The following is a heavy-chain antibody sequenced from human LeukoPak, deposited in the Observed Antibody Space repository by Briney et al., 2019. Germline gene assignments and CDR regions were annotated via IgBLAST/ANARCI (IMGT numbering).Heavy chain of an antibody. CDR2: IIPIFGTA. CDR3: AREGVGATTELDY. Sequence: SVKVSCKASGGTFSRYAISWVRQAPGQGLEWMGGIIPIFGTANYAQKFQGRVTITADESTSTAYMELSSLRSDDTAVYYCAREGVGATTELDYWGQGTLVTVSS. J-gene: IGHJ4*02. CDR1: GGTFSRYA. V-gene: IGHV1-69*13. D-gene: IGHD1-26*01.